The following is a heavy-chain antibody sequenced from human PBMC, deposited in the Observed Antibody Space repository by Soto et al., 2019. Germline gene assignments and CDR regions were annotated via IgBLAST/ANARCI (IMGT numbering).Heavy chain of an antibody. Sequence: SVEVSCKVSGGTFSDYAFSWVRRAPGQGLEWMGRIIPIFGTSNYAQNFQGRVTITADESTSTAYMELSSLRFEDTAVYFCAREISARGYTSGDYYNYYGMDVWGQGTTVTVSS. V-gene: IGHV1-69*13. J-gene: IGHJ6*02. CDR3: AREISARGYTSGDYYNYYGMDV. D-gene: IGHD5-18*01. CDR1: GGTFSDYA. CDR2: IIPIFGTS.